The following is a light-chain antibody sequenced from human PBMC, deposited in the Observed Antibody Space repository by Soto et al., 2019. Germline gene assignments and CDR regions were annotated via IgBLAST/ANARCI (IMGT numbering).Light chain of an antibody. CDR1: QSVATN. CDR2: GAS. J-gene: IGKJ1*01. V-gene: IGKV3-15*01. CDR3: QQYNNWPQT. Sequence: EAVLTQSPATLSVSPGERATLSCRASQSVATNLAWYQQRPGQAPRLLIYGASKRAVGLPARFSGSGSGTEFTLTITSLQSEDFAVYYCQQYNNWPQTFGQGNKVDIK.